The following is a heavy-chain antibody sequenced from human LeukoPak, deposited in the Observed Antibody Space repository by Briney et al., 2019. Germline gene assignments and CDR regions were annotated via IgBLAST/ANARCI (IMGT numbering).Heavy chain of an antibody. V-gene: IGHV1-2*02. CDR2: INPNSGGT. CDR1: GYTFTGYY. CDR3: ATRTLLWFGELLSD. Sequence: ASVKVSCKASGYTFTGYYMHWVRQAPGQGLEWMGWINPNSGGTNYAQKFQGRVTMTRDTSISTAYMELSRLRSDGTAVYYCATRTLLWFGELLSDWGQGTLVTVSS. J-gene: IGHJ4*02. D-gene: IGHD3-10*01.